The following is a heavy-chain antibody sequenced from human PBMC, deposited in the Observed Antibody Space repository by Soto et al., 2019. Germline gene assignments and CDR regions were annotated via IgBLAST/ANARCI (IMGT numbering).Heavy chain of an antibody. CDR3: TRSEWLQRYYFDY. Sequence: PGGSLILSCTASGFTFGDYAMSWVRQAPGKGLEWVGFIRSKAYGGTTEYAASVKGRFTISRDDSKSIAYLQMNSLKTEDTAVYYCTRSEWLQRYYFDYWGQGTLVTVSS. J-gene: IGHJ4*02. D-gene: IGHD5-18*01. CDR2: IRSKAYGGTT. CDR1: GFTFGDYA. V-gene: IGHV3-49*04.